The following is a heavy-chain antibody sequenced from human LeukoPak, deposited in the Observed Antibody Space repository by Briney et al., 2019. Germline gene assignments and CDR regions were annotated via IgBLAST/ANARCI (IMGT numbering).Heavy chain of an antibody. CDR1: GGTFSSYA. V-gene: IGHV1-18*01. D-gene: IGHD4-17*01. J-gene: IGHJ4*02. Sequence: GASVKVSCKASGGTFSSYAISWVRQAPGQGLEWMGWISPYNGNTSNAQNLQGRATMTTDTSTNTAYMELRNLRSDDTAVYYCARTTVTNDNWGQGTLVTVSS. CDR2: ISPYNGNT. CDR3: ARTTVTNDN.